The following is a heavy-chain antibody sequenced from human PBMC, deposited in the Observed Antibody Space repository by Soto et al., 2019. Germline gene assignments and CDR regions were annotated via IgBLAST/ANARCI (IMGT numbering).Heavy chain of an antibody. D-gene: IGHD2-2*01. V-gene: IGHV3-48*01. Sequence: PGGSLRLSCAASGFTFSNAWMNWVRQAPGKGLEWVSYISSRSSTIYYADSVKGRFTISRDNSKNTLYLQMNSLRAEDTAVYYCARAVVRDCSSTSCYGGYEVGGFDPWGQGTLVTVSS. CDR1: GFTFSNAW. CDR2: ISSRSSTI. J-gene: IGHJ5*02. CDR3: ARAVVRDCSSTSCYGGYEVGGFDP.